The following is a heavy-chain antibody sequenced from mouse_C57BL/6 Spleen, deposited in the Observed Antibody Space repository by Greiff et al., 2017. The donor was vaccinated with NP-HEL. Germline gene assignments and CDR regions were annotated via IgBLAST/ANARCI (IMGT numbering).Heavy chain of an antibody. CDR3: ARKGGTTVVGYFDY. V-gene: IGHV1-81*01. D-gene: IGHD1-1*01. CDR1: GYTFTSYG. CDR2: IYPRSGNT. J-gene: IGHJ2*01. Sequence: VQLQQSGAELARPGASVKLSCKASGYTFTSYGISWVKQRTGQGLEWIGEIYPRSGNTYYNEKFKGKATLTADKSSSTAYMELRSLTSEDSAVYFCARKGGTTVVGYFDYWGQGTTLTVSS.